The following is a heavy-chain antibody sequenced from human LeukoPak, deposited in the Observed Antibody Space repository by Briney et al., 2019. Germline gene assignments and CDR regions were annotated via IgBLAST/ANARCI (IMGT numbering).Heavy chain of an antibody. CDR1: GFTFSSYA. J-gene: IGHJ1*01. CDR3: VGDGRDGYNIYFHH. Sequence: PGGSLRLSCSASGFTFSSYAMHWVRQAPGRGLQYVSVISGNGVSTSYADSVKGRFTISRDNSKNTVYLQMTSLRAENTAVYYCVGDGRDGYNIYFHHWGQGTLVTVSS. V-gene: IGHV3-64D*06. CDR2: ISGNGVST. D-gene: IGHD5-24*01.